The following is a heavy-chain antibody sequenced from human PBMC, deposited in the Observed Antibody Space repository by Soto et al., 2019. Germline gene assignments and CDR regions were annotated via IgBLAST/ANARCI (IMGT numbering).Heavy chain of an antibody. J-gene: IGHJ3*02. CDR3: AKDIFPKGGAFDI. Sequence: GGSLRLSCAASGFTFSSYGMHWVRQAPGKGLEWVAVISYDGSNKYYADSVKGRFTISRDNSKNTLYLQMNSLRAEDTAVYYCAKDIFPKGGAFDIWGQGTMVTVSS. D-gene: IGHD3-9*01. CDR1: GFTFSSYG. CDR2: ISYDGSNK. V-gene: IGHV3-30*18.